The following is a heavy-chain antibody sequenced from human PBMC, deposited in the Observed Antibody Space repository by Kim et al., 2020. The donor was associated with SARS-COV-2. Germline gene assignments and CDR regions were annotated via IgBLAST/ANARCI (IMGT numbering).Heavy chain of an antibody. Sequence: GGSLRLSCAASGFTFDDYGMSWVRQAPGKGLEWVSGINWNGGSTGYAASVKGRFTISRDNAKNSLYLQMNSLRAEDTALYHCARGRRTTVTGSYWYFDLWGRGTLVTVSS. CDR1: GFTFDDYG. D-gene: IGHD4-17*01. CDR2: INWNGGST. J-gene: IGHJ2*01. CDR3: ARGRRTTVTGSYWYFDL. V-gene: IGHV3-20*01.